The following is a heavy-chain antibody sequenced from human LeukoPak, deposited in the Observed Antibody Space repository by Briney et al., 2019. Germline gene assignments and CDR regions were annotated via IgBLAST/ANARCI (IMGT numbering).Heavy chain of an antibody. D-gene: IGHD6-19*01. Sequence: PSETLSLTCAVYGGSFSGCYWSWIRQPPGKGLEWIGEINHSGSTNYNPSLKSRVTISVDTSKNQFSLKLGSVTAADTAVYYCAGLAVAGTGYFDYWGQGTLVTVSS. CDR2: INHSGST. V-gene: IGHV4-34*01. CDR3: AGLAVAGTGYFDY. J-gene: IGHJ4*02. CDR1: GGSFSGCY.